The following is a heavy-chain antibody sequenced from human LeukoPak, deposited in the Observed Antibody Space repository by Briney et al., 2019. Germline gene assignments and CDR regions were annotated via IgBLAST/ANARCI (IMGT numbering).Heavy chain of an antibody. CDR3: ARGSSGWLGEEGFDY. D-gene: IGHD6-19*01. J-gene: IGHJ4*02. CDR1: GGSISSSSYY. Sequence: PSETLSLTCTVSGGSISSSSYYWGWIRRPPGKGLEWIGSIYYSGSTYYNPSLKSRVTISVDTSKNQFSLKLSSVTAADTAVYYCARGSSGWLGEEGFDYWGQGTLVTVSS. CDR2: IYYSGST. V-gene: IGHV4-39*07.